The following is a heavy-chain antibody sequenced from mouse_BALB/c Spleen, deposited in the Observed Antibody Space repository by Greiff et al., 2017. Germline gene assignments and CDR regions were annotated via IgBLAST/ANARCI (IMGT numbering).Heavy chain of an antibody. J-gene: IGHJ3*01. D-gene: IGHD1-2*01. Sequence: DVKLQESGPGLVKPSQSLSLTCTVTGYSITSDYAWNWIRQFPGNKLEWMGYISYSGSTSYNPSLKSRISITRDTSKNQFFLQLNSVTTEDTATYYCARDYYGPAYWGQGTLVTVSA. CDR2: ISYSGST. CDR1: GYSITSDYA. CDR3: ARDYYGPAY. V-gene: IGHV3-2*02.